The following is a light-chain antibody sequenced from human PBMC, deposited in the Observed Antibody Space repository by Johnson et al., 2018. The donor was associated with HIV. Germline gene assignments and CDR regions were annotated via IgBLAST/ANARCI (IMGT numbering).Light chain of an antibody. V-gene: IGLV1-51*01. CDR3: GTWDSSLRGYV. Sequence: SILTQPPSVSAAPGQKVTISCSGSSSNIGNNYVSWYQQLPGTAPKLLIYDNNKRPSGIPDRFSGPKSATSATLALTAPWPEDQADSYCGTWDSSLRGYVFGTGTKVTVL. J-gene: IGLJ1*01. CDR1: SSNIGNNY. CDR2: DNN.